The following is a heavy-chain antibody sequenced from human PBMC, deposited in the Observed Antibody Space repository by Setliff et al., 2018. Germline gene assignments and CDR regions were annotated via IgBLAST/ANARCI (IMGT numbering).Heavy chain of an antibody. V-gene: IGHV1-18*01. CDR1: GYTFANYG. Sequence: ASVKVSCKASGYTFANYGISWVRQAPGQGLEWMGWISTYNGKTDYAQNLQGRVTMTIDTSTSTAYMELRSLRSDDTAVYYCARYNVLATAHDFWGRGTLVTVSS. D-gene: IGHD2-8*02. CDR2: ISTYNGKT. J-gene: IGHJ4*02. CDR3: ARYNVLATAHDF.